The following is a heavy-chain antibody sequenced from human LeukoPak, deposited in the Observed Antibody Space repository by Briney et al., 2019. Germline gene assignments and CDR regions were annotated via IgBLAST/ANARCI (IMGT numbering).Heavy chain of an antibody. J-gene: IGHJ4*02. CDR3: ANRGVVLRVILVGFHKEAYYFDS. D-gene: IGHD3-16*01. CDR1: GITLSNYG. V-gene: IGHV3-23*01. Sequence: GGSLRLSCGVSGITLSNYGMSGVRQSPGKGRECVAGFSCRGGSTNHAHLVKGRFTISRDHAKNTLYLQMNSQRAEETAVYFCANRGVVLRVILVGFHKEAYYFDSWGQGALVTVSS. CDR2: FSCRGGST.